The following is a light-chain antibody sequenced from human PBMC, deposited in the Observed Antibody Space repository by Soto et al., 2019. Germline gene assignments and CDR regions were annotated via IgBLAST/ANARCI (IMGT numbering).Light chain of an antibody. J-gene: IGKJ4*01. Sequence: IHLTQSPSSLSASVGDRVTITCRASQCISIYLAWYQQKPGKAPKLLIYDASTLQSGVPSRFSGSGSRTDFTLTISSLQAEDVAAYYCQKYNSAPLTFGGGTKVDIK. CDR3: QKYNSAPLT. CDR1: QCISIY. V-gene: IGKV1-27*01. CDR2: DAS.